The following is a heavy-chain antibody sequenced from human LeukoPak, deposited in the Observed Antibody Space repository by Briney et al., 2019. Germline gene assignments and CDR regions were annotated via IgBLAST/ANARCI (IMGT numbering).Heavy chain of an antibody. J-gene: IGHJ4*02. CDR1: GFTFSSYS. CDR2: ISSSSSTI. CDR3: ARALLEWLLCSDY. V-gene: IGHV3-48*01. Sequence: GGSLRLSCAASGFTFSSYSMNWVRQAPGKGLEWVSYISSSSSTIYYADSVKGRFTISRDNAKNSLYLQMNSLRAEDTAVYYCARALLEWLLCSDYWGQGTLVTVSS. D-gene: IGHD3-3*01.